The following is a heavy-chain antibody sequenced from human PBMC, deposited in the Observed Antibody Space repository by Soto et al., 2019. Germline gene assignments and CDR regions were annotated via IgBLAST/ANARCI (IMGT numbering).Heavy chain of an antibody. CDR3: AGGITVAGPSRDGFDI. Sequence: QVQLQESGPGLVKPSGTLSLTCAVSSGSMSSSNWWSWVRQPPGKGLEWIGEIYHSGSTNYNPSLKSRVTISVDKSTNQFSLKLSSVTAADTAVYYCAGGITVAGPSRDGFDIWGQGTMVTVSS. J-gene: IGHJ3*02. CDR2: IYHSGST. D-gene: IGHD6-19*01. V-gene: IGHV4-4*02. CDR1: SGSMSSSNW.